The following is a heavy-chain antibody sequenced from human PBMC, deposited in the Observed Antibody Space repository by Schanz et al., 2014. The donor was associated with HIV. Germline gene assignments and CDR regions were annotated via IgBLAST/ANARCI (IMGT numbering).Heavy chain of an antibody. Sequence: EVQLLESGGGLAQPGGSLRLSCTASEFVFSNFGISWVRQAPGKGLEWVSFISGSGGTIYYADSVKGRFTISRDNSKNTLYLQMNSLRADDTAVYYCAKDRTYGYRFDYWGQGTLVSVSS. V-gene: IGHV3-23*01. CDR1: EFVFSNFG. D-gene: IGHD5-18*01. J-gene: IGHJ4*02. CDR2: ISGSGGTI. CDR3: AKDRTYGYRFDY.